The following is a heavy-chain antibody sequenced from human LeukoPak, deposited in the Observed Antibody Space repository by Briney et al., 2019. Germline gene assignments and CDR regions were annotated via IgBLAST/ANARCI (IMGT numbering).Heavy chain of an antibody. D-gene: IGHD1-14*01. J-gene: IGHJ4*02. CDR1: GYTFTSYG. V-gene: IGHV1-69*13. CDR3: ARAEVRYKGLTGVNDYYFDY. CDR2: IIPIFGTA. Sequence: EASVKVSCKASGYTFTSYGISWVRQAPGQGLEWMGGIIPIFGTANYAQKFQGRVTITADESTSTAYMELSSLRSEDTAVYYCARAEVRYKGLTGVNDYYFDYWGQGTLVTVSS.